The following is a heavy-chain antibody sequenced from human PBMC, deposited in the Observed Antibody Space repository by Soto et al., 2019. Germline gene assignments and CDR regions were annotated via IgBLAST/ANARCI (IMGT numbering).Heavy chain of an antibody. D-gene: IGHD2-15*01. CDR1: GFTFSSYG. CDR3: AKVPAATPYYYYYGMDV. V-gene: IGHV3-30*18. CDR2: ISYDGSNK. Sequence: QVQLVESGGGVVQPGRSLRLSCAASGFTFSSYGMHWVRQAPGKGLEWVAVISYDGSNKYYADSVKGRFTISRDNSKNTLYLQMNSLRDEDTAVYYCAKVPAATPYYYYYGMDVWGQGTTVTVSS. J-gene: IGHJ6*02.